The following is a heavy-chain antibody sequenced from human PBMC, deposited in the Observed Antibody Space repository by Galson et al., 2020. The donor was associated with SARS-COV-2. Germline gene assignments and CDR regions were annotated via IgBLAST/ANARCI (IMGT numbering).Heavy chain of an antibody. V-gene: IGHV4-30-2*01. Sequence: SETLSLTCAVSGGSISSGGYSWTWIRQAPGKGLEWIGYIYHSGATYYNPSLKSRLTISVDRSKNHLSLDLTSATAADTAVYYCARRYTYGLSPYWYFDFWGRGRLVTVSS. CDR1: GGSISSGGYS. D-gene: IGHD5-18*01. J-gene: IGHJ2*01. CDR2: IYHSGAT. CDR3: ARRYTYGLSPYWYFDF.